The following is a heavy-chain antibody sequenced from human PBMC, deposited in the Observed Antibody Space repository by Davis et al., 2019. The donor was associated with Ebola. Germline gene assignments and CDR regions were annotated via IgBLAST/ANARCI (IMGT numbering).Heavy chain of an antibody. CDR3: ARVVGATTSWFDP. J-gene: IGHJ5*02. D-gene: IGHD1-26*01. CDR2: IYYSGST. V-gene: IGHV4-59*12. CDR1: GFTFSSYW. Sequence: GSLRLSCAASGFTFSSYWMSWVRQPPGKGLEWIGYIYYSGSTNYNPSLKSRVTISVDTSKNQFSLKLSSVTAADTAVYYCARVVGATTSWFDPWGQGTLVTVSS.